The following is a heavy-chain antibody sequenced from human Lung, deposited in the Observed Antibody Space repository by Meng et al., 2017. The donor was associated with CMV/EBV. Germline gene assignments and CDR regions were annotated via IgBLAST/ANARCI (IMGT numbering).Heavy chain of an antibody. CDR1: GFSLSTSGVG. CDR2: IYGDDEK. V-gene: IGHV2-5*02. Sequence: QIPLKGSGPTLVKPTQTLTLTCTFSGFSLSTSGVGVGWIRQPPGKALECLAIIYGDDEKRYSPSLESRLTVTKDTSKNQVVLTMTNMVPVDTATYYCARAAARPSDWFDPWGQGTLVTVSS. CDR3: ARAAARPSDWFDP. J-gene: IGHJ5*02. D-gene: IGHD6-6*01.